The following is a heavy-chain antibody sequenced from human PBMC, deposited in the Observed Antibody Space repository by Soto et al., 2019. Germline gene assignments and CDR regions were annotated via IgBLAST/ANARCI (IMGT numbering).Heavy chain of an antibody. CDR2: IYPGKSET. Sequence: PGESLKISCKGSGYSFTNYWIGWVRQMPGKDLEWMGFIYPGKSETTYNPSFQGQVSISVDKSISTAYLQWSSLKATDTAMYYCARHAYDFWSGHPNPRYYYGMDVWGQGTTVTVSS. V-gene: IGHV5-51*01. J-gene: IGHJ6*01. D-gene: IGHD3-3*01. CDR1: GYSFTNYW. CDR3: ARHAYDFWSGHPNPRYYYGMDV.